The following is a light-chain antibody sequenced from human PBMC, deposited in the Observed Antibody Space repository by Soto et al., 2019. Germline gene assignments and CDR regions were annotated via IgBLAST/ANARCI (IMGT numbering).Light chain of an antibody. CDR2: GAS. CDR1: QSVTITS. Sequence: EIVLTKSAGTLSLSPGEIATLSGRASQSVTITSLAWYQQKHAQAPRHLIYGASSRATGTPDRISGGGSGTDDTLTISRMQKEDDAVDYCQHYVTTSTTFGQGTRLEIK. J-gene: IGKJ5*01. CDR3: QHYVTTSTT. V-gene: IGKV3-20*01.